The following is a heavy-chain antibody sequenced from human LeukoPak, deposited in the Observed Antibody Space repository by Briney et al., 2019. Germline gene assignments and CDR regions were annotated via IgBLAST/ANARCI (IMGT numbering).Heavy chain of an antibody. D-gene: IGHD3-22*01. Sequence: SGGSLRLSCAASGFTFSSYAMSWVRQAPGKGLEWVSAISGSGCRTYYADSVKGRFTISRDNSKNTLYLHMNSLRAEDTAVYYCASGVVVITNSAFDIWGQGTMVTVSS. CDR2: ISGSGCRT. CDR3: ASGVVVITNSAFDI. V-gene: IGHV3-23*01. J-gene: IGHJ3*02. CDR1: GFTFSSYA.